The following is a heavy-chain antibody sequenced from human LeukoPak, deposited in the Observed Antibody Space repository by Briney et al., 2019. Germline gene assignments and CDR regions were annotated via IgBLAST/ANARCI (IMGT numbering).Heavy chain of an antibody. CDR1: GYTFTSYG. V-gene: IGHV1-18*01. CDR3: ARYSSGWYGVRYYYYGMDV. CDR2: ISAYNGNT. D-gene: IGHD6-19*01. J-gene: IGHJ6*02. Sequence: ASLKVSCKASGYTFTSYGISWVRQAPGQGLEWMGWISAYNGNTNYAQKLQGRVTMTTDTSTSTAYMELRSLRSDDTAVYYCARYSSGWYGVRYYYYGMDVWGQGTTVTVSS.